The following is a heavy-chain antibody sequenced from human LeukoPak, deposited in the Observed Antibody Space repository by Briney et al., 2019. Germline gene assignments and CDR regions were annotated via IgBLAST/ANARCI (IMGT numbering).Heavy chain of an antibody. J-gene: IGHJ5*02. V-gene: IGHV3-23*01. CDR1: GFTFSSYA. CDR3: AKDLYYDSSGYHT. D-gene: IGHD3-22*01. Sequence: GGSLRLSCAGSGFTFSSYAMSWVRQAPGKGLEWVSAISGSGGSTYYADSVKGRFTISRDNSKNTLYLQMNSLRAEDTAVYYCAKDLYYDSSGYHTWGQGTLVTVSS. CDR2: ISGSGGST.